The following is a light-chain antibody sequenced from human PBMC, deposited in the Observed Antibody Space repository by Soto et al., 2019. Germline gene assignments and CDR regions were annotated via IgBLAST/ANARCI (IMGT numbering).Light chain of an antibody. CDR3: LSYSSSTSPYV. CDR2: DVS. J-gene: IGLJ1*01. CDR1: SSDVGGYNY. V-gene: IGLV2-11*01. Sequence: QSALTQPRSVSGSPGQSVTISCTGTSSDVGGYNYVSWYQQHPGKAPKLMIYDVSKRPSGVPDRFSGSKSGNTASLTISGLQAEDEADYYCLSYSSSTSPYVLGTATKLTVL.